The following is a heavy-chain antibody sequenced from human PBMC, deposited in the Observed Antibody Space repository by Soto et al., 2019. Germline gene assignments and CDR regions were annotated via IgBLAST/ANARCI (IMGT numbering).Heavy chain of an antibody. CDR1: GGTFSSYA. CDR2: IIPIFGTA. CDR3: ASPSLAIITMIVHDAFDI. V-gene: IGHV1-69*13. J-gene: IGHJ3*02. D-gene: IGHD3-22*01. Sequence: SVKVSCKASGGTFSSYAISWVRQAPGQGLEWMGGIIPIFGTANYAQKFQGRVTITADESTSTAYMELSSLRSEDTAVYYCASPSLAIITMIVHDAFDIWGPGTMVTVSS.